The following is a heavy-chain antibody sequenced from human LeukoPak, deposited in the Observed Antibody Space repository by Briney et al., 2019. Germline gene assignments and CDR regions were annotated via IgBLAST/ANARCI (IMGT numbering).Heavy chain of an antibody. D-gene: IGHD5-24*01. V-gene: IGHV1-2*02. J-gene: IGHJ4*02. Sequence: ASVKVSCKASGYILTAYYLHWVRQAPGQKPEWMGWIKANSGDTNYAQKFQGRVTMTRDTSISTVYMELSGLTADDTAVYYCTRVGDDYPYWGQGTLVTVSS. CDR2: IKANSGDT. CDR3: TRVGDDYPY. CDR1: GYILTAYY.